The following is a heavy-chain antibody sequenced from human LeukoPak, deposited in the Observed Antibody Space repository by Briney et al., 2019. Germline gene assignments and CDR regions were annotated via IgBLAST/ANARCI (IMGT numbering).Heavy chain of an antibody. J-gene: IGHJ4*02. Sequence: GESLKISCKGSGYNFTNYWIGWVRQMPGKGLEWMGILHPGDSDTRYGPYFRGQVTISADKSISTAYLQWSSLKASDTAMYYCARRQWLRAGGNDYWGQGTPVTVSS. V-gene: IGHV5-51*01. CDR2: LHPGDSDT. CDR1: GYNFTNYW. D-gene: IGHD5-12*01. CDR3: ARRQWLRAGGNDY.